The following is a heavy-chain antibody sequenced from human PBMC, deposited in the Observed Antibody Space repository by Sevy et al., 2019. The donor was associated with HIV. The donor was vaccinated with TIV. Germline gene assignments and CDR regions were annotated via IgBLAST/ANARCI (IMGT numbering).Heavy chain of an antibody. Sequence: GGSLRLSCAASGFSLNTYWMSWVRQAPGKGLEWVANIKQEGSVTYYVDSVKGRFTISRDNARNFLYLQMNSLRAEDTARYYCVRAVAADGSFWGQGTLVTVSS. CDR3: VRAVAADGSF. CDR2: IKQEGSVT. D-gene: IGHD6-13*01. CDR1: GFSLNTYW. J-gene: IGHJ4*02. V-gene: IGHV3-7*01.